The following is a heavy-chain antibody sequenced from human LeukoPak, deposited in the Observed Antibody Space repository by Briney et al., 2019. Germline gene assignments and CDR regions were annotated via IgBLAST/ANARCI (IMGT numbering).Heavy chain of an antibody. CDR1: GYSFTDYY. Sequence: VPSVRVSCKASGYSFTDYYMHWVRHAPGQGLEWMGWISPRSGDTTYAQKFQGRVTMTRDTSINTVDMDLSGLTSDDTAVFYCARGREIHGGSDTKLDDYWGQGTLVTVSS. V-gene: IGHV1-2*02. CDR2: ISPRSGDT. D-gene: IGHD3-10*01. CDR3: ARGREIHGGSDTKLDDY. J-gene: IGHJ4*02.